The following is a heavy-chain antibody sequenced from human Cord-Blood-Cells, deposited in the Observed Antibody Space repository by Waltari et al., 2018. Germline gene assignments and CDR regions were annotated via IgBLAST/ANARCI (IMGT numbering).Heavy chain of an antibody. V-gene: IGHV4-34*01. Sequence: QVQLQQWGAGLLKPSETLSLTCAVYGGSFSGYYWSWIRQPPGKGSEWIGEINPSVSTIHNPPLTSRVTQPVDTSKNQFSLMLRFVTAADTAVYYWARLSLDVDYWGQGTLVTVSS. J-gene: IGHJ4*02. D-gene: IGHD3-16*01. CDR3: ARLSLDVDY. CDR2: INPSVST. CDR1: GGSFSGYY.